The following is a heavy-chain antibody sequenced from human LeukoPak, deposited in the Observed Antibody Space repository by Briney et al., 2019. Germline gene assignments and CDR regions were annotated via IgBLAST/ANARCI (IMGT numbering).Heavy chain of an antibody. CDR2: IYYSGGT. Sequence: SETLSLTCTVSGGSISSSSYYWGWIRQPPGKGLEWIGSIYYSGGTYYNPSLKSRVTISVDTSKNQFSLKLSSVTAADTAVYYCARGLRGYYGTRDAFDIWGQGTMVTVSS. J-gene: IGHJ3*02. CDR1: GGSISSSSYY. CDR3: ARGLRGYYGTRDAFDI. D-gene: IGHD3-22*01. V-gene: IGHV4-39*07.